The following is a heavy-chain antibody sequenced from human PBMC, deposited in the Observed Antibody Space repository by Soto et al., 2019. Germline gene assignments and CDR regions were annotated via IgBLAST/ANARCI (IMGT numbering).Heavy chain of an antibody. CDR2: IIPILGIA. V-gene: IGHV1-69*04. CDR1: GGTFSSYT. D-gene: IGHD1-20*01. Sequence: GASVKVSCKASGGTFSSYTISWVRQAPGQGLEWMGRIIPILGIANYAQKFQGRVTITADKSTSTAYMELSSLRSEDTAVYYCAREVNNWNDSTYYYYYYGMDVWGQGTTVTVSS. CDR3: AREVNNWNDSTYYYYYYGMDV. J-gene: IGHJ6*02.